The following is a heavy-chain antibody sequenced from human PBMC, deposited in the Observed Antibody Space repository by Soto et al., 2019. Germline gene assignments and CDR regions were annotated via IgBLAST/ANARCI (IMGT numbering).Heavy chain of an antibody. J-gene: IGHJ4*02. D-gene: IGHD1-26*01. CDR3: ARAIKRWEVHYYFDD. V-gene: IGHV1-69*06. Sequence: QVVLLQSGAEVKEPGSSVRVSCKVSGSTFNNFASSWVRQAPGHGPEWMGGIVVMSNTADYSQRFRDRVTITADTSTNTRNMELGSLTFEDTAVYYCARAIKRWEVHYYFDDWRQGTQVTVST. CDR1: GSTFNNFA. CDR2: IVVMSNTA.